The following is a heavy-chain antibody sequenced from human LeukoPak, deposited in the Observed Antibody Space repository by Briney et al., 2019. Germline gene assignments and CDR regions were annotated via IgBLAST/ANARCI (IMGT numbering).Heavy chain of an antibody. D-gene: IGHD3-16*01. V-gene: IGHV3-23*01. CDR1: GFTFSSYA. CDR2: LSGSGDTT. Sequence: PWGSLRLSCTASGFTFSSYAMSWVRQAPGKGLEWVSSLSGSGDTTYYADSVKGRFTISRDNAKNSLYLQMNSLRAEDTAAYYCASGGRSEKFDYWGQGTLVTVSS. J-gene: IGHJ4*02. CDR3: ASGGRSEKFDY.